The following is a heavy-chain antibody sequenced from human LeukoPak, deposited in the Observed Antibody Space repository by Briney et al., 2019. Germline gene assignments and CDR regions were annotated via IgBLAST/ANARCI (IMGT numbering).Heavy chain of an antibody. V-gene: IGHV3-23*01. Sequence: QTGGSLRLSCAASGFSFSSYAMTWARQAPVKGLEWVSAISGDGTRTYYADSVKGRFTISRDNPKNTLYLEMSSLRVEDTAIYYCAKWPEGAMDYFDYWGQGTLVTVSS. CDR3: AKWPEGAMDYFDY. J-gene: IGHJ4*02. D-gene: IGHD3-16*01. CDR2: ISGDGTRT. CDR1: GFSFSSYA.